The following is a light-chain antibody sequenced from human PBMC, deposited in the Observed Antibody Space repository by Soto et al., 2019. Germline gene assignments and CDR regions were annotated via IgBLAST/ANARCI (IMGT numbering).Light chain of an antibody. CDR2: AAS. CDR3: QQLNSYPLT. CDR1: QGISSF. V-gene: IGKV1-9*01. Sequence: DIQLTQSPSFLSASVGDRVNITCRASQGISSFLVWYQQKPGRAPKVLIYAASTLQSGVPSRFSGSGSGTEFTLTISSLQPEDFATYYCQQLNSYPLTFGGGTKVEIK. J-gene: IGKJ4*01.